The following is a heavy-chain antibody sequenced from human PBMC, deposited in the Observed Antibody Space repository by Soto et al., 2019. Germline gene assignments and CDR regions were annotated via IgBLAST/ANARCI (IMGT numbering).Heavy chain of an antibody. J-gene: IGHJ5*02. CDR2: IIPIFGTA. V-gene: IGHV1-69*12. CDR3: ARVSVAAAGTEWFDP. CDR1: GGTFSSYA. Sequence: QVQLVQSGAEVKKPGSSVKVSCKASGGTFSSYAISWVRQAPGQGLEWMGGIIPIFGTANYAQKFQGRVTITADESASTAYMELSSLRSEDTAVYYCARVSVAAAGTEWFDPWGQGTLVTVSS. D-gene: IGHD6-13*01.